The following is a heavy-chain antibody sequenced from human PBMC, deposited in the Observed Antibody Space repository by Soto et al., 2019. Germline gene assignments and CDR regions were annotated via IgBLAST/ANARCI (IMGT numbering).Heavy chain of an antibody. CDR2: IYYSGST. CDR1: GGSISSGDYY. V-gene: IGHV4-30-4*01. Sequence: QVQLQESGPGVVKPSQTLSLTCSVSGGSISSGDYYWSWIRQPPGKGLEWIGYIYYSGSTYYNPSLKSRVTISVDTSKNQFSLKLSSVTAADTAVYYCARVHEFFRSGYYVRPRDYWGQGTLVTVSS. D-gene: IGHD3-3*01. J-gene: IGHJ4*02. CDR3: ARVHEFFRSGYYVRPRDY.